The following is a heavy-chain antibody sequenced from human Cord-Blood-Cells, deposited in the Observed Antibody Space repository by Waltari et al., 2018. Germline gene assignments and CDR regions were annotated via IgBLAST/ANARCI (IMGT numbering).Heavy chain of an antibody. V-gene: IGHV1-69*09. CDR1: GGTFSSYA. J-gene: IGHJ3*02. CDR3: ARHKHDFCSGYYDAFDI. D-gene: IGHD3-3*01. CDR2: IIPILGIA. Sequence: QVQLVQSGAEVKKPGSSVQVSCKASGGTFSSYAISWVRQAPGQGLEWMGRIIPILGIANYAQKFQGRVTITADKSTSTAYMELSSLRSEKTAVYYCARHKHDFCSGYYDAFDIWGQGTMVTLSS.